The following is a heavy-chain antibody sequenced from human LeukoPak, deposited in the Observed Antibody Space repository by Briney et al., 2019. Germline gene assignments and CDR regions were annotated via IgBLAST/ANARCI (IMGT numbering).Heavy chain of an antibody. V-gene: IGHV4-39*07. CDR2: IYYSGST. D-gene: IGHD6-13*01. J-gene: IGHJ6*03. CDR1: GGSFSSYY. CDR3: ARARSSSYYYMDV. Sequence: SETLSLTCAVYGGSFSSYYWGWIRQPPGKGLEWIGSIYYSGSTYYNPSLKSRVTISVDTSKNQFSLKLSSVTAADTAVYYCARARSSSYYYMDVWGKGTTVTVSS.